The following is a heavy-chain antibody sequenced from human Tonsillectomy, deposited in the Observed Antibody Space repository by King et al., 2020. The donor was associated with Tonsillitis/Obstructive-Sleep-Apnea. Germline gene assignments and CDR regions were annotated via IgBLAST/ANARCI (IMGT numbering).Heavy chain of an antibody. CDR3: ARRSLRGFGVVIHITPFDY. Sequence: VQLVESGAEVKKPGSSVKVSCKASGGTFSSYAISWVRQAPGQGLEWLGGSIPIFGTANYAQRFQGRVTLTADESKSTAYMELSSLRSEDTAVYYCARRSLRGFGVVIHITPFDYWGQGTLVTVSS. CDR1: GGTFSSYA. D-gene: IGHD3-3*01. J-gene: IGHJ4*02. V-gene: IGHV1-69*01. CDR2: SIPIFGTA.